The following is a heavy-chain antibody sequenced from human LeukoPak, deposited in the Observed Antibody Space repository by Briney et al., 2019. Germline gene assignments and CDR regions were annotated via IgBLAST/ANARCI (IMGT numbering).Heavy chain of an antibody. CDR2: ISAYNGNT. J-gene: IGHJ4*02. CDR3: ARDLARRIVGATPAY. D-gene: IGHD1-26*01. Sequence: ASVKVSCKASGYTFTSYGISWVRQAPGQGLEWMGWISAYNGNTNYAQKLQGRVTMTTDTSTSTAYMELRSQRSDDTAVYYCARDLARRIVGATPAYWGQGTLVTVSS. CDR1: GYTFTSYG. V-gene: IGHV1-18*01.